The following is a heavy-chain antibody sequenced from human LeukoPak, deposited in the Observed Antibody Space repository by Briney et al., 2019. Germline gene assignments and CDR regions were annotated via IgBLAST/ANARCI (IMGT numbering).Heavy chain of an antibody. J-gene: IGHJ4*02. D-gene: IGHD2-15*01. V-gene: IGHV3-21*01. Sequence: PGGSLRLSCAASGFTFSSYSMNWVRQAPGKGLEWVSSISSSSSYIYYADSVKGRFTISRDNAKNSLYLQMNSLRAEDTAVYHCARDYIGDIVVVVAANAFDYWGQGTLVTVSS. CDR1: GFTFSSYS. CDR3: ARDYIGDIVVVVAANAFDY. CDR2: ISSSSSYI.